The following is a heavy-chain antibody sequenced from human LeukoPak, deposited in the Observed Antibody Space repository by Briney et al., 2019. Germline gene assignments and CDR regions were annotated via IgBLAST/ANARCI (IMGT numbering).Heavy chain of an antibody. J-gene: IGHJ4*02. V-gene: IGHV4-34*01. CDR1: GGSISSYY. CDR2: INHSGST. Sequence: SETLSLTCTVSGGSISSYYWSWIRQPPGKGLEWIGEINHSGSTNYNPSLKSRVTISVDTSKNQFSLKLSSVTAADTAVYYCAMILYGDREDYWGQGTLVTVSS. CDR3: AMILYGDREDY. D-gene: IGHD4-17*01.